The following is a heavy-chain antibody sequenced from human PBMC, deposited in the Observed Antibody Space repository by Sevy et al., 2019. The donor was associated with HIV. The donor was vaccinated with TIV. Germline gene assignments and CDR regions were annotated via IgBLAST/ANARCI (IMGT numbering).Heavy chain of an antibody. D-gene: IGHD6-19*01. V-gene: IGHV3-30*04. J-gene: IGHJ4*02. CDR2: ISYDGIIK. Sequence: GGSLRLSCAASGFTFNTHAMHWVRQAPGKGLEWVALISYDGIIKYYEDSGKGGLIISRDNYKNTLSLQMNSLISEDTAVYYCSREGGDTSAWWPRNYWGQGTLVTVSS. CDR1: GFTFNTHA. CDR3: SREGGDTSAWWPRNY.